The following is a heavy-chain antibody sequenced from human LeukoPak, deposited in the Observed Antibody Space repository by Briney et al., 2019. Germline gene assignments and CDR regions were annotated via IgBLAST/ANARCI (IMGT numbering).Heavy chain of an antibody. J-gene: IGHJ4*02. Sequence: PSETLSLTCTVSGGSFSTYYWSWIRQPPGKGLEWIGYINYSGSTTYSPSLKSRVTISVDTSKSQFSLKLSSVTAADTAVYYCARGIKPGLGGAPAYWGQGTLVTVSS. D-gene: IGHD3-10*01. V-gene: IGHV4-59*01. CDR2: INYSGST. CDR1: GGSFSTYY. CDR3: ARGIKPGLGGAPAY.